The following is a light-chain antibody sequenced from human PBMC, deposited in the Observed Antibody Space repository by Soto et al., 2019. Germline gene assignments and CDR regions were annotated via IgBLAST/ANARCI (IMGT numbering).Light chain of an antibody. CDR1: SSDVGSNNL. Sequence: QSALTQPASVSGSPGQSITISCTGTSSDVGSNNLVSWYQQHPGKAPKLMIYEVSRRPSGVSNRFSGSKSGNTASLTISGLQAEDEADYYCSLFARSSTPFGSGTKLTVL. CDR2: EVS. J-gene: IGLJ1*01. V-gene: IGLV2-23*02. CDR3: SLFARSSTP.